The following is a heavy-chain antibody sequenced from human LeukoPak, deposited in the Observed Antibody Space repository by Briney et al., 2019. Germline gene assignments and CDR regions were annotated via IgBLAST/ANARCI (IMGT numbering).Heavy chain of an antibody. J-gene: IGHJ5*02. CDR2: IYTSGST. CDR1: GGSISSYY. Sequence: SETLSLTCTVSGGSISSYYWSWIRQPAGKGRKGMGRIYTSGSTNYNPSLKSRVTMSVDTSKNQFSLKLSSVTAADTAVYYCARGEVYAGATNLDWFDPWGQGTLVTVSS. D-gene: IGHD1-26*01. V-gene: IGHV4-4*07. CDR3: ARGEVYAGATNLDWFDP.